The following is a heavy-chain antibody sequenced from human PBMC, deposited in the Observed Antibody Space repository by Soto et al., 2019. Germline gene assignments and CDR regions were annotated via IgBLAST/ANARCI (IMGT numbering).Heavy chain of an antibody. CDR3: AKDPRVATMTYYYMDV. CDR1: GFTFSSYA. Sequence: GGSLRLSCAASGFTFSSYAMSWVRQAPRKGLEWVSAISGSGGSTYYANSVKGRFSISRDNSKSTLYLQMNSLRAEDTAVYYSAKDPRVATMTYYYMDVWAKRSKVNVS. D-gene: IGHD5-12*01. CDR2: ISGSGGST. J-gene: IGHJ6*03. V-gene: IGHV3-23*01.